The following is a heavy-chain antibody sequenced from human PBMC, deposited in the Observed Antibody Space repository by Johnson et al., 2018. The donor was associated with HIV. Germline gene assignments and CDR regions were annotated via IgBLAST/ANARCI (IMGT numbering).Heavy chain of an antibody. D-gene: IGHD6-13*01. CDR1: GFTFSSYA. CDR2: IYYDGTNK. Sequence: QVQLVESGGGVVQPGRSLRLSCAASGFTFSSYAMHWVRQAPGKGLEWVAIIYYDGTNKYYADSVKGRFTISRDNSKNTLYLQMNSLRAEDTAVYYCAKDGAAAGTVGADAFDIWGQGTMVTVSS. V-gene: IGHV3-30-3*02. CDR3: AKDGAAAGTVGADAFDI. J-gene: IGHJ3*02.